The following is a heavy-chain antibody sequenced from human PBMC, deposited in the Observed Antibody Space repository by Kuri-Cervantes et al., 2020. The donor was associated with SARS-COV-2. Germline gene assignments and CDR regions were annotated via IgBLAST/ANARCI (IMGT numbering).Heavy chain of an antibody. CDR3: AREQWLELDAFDI. Sequence: GGSLRLSCAASGFSFSMYWMSWVRQAPGKGLEWVANIKKDGSEKYYVDSVKGRFTISRDNAKNSPYLQMNSLRAEDTAVYYCAREQWLELDAFDIWGQGTMVTVSS. CDR2: IKKDGSEK. CDR1: GFSFSMYW. V-gene: IGHV3-7*01. J-gene: IGHJ3*02. D-gene: IGHD6-19*01.